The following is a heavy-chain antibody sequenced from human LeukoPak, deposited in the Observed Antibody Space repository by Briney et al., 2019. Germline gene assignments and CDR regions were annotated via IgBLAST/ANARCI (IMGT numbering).Heavy chain of an antibody. V-gene: IGHV4-39*07. CDR2: IYYSGST. Sequence: PSETLSLTCTVSGDSISSSSYYWGWIRQPPGKGLEWIGNIYYSGSTYYNPSLKSRVTISVDTSKNQFSLKLSSVTAADTAVYYCARDGERDGYNPQIDYWGQGTLVTVSS. D-gene: IGHD5-24*01. CDR3: ARDGERDGYNPQIDY. J-gene: IGHJ4*02. CDR1: GDSISSSSYY.